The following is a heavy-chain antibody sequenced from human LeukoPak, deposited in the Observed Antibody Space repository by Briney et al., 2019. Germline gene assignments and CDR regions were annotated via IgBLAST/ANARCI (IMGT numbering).Heavy chain of an antibody. V-gene: IGHV1-24*01. CDR1: GYTLTELS. CDR3: ATDLVPYCSSTSCSFGY. Sequence: ALVKVSCKVSGYTLTELSMHWVRQAPGKGLEWMGGFDPEDGETIYAQKFQGRVTMTEDTSTDTAYMELSSLRSEDTAVYYCATDLVPYCSSTSCSFGYWGQGTLVTVSS. CDR2: FDPEDGET. J-gene: IGHJ4*02. D-gene: IGHD2-2*01.